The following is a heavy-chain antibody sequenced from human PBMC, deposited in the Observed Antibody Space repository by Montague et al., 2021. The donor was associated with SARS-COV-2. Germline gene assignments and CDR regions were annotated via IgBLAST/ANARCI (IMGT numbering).Heavy chain of an antibody. J-gene: IGHJ5*01. CDR1: GGSISSGSYY. V-gene: IGHV4-61*02. Sequence: TLSLTCTVSGGSISSGSYYWSWIRQPAGEGLEWIGRVYASGITNYNPSLKSRVTISLDTSKNQFSMRLSSVTAADTAPYYCIRGLASVDSWGQGTLVTVSS. CDR2: VYASGIT. CDR3: IRGLASVDS.